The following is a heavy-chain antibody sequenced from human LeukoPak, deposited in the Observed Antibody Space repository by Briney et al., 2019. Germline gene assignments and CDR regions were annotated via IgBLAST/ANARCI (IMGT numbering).Heavy chain of an antibody. V-gene: IGHV3-30-3*01. CDR2: TSSDLNVK. CDR1: GFTFGDYA. J-gene: IGHJ4*02. Sequence: GGSLRLSCTASGFTFGDYAMSWIRQAPGKGLEWVAVTSSDLNVKLYADSVKGRFTISRDNSRSTLYLQMNSLRPEDTAIYYCAREGYYGSGSPPSLYFDYWGQGTLVTVSS. D-gene: IGHD3-10*01. CDR3: AREGYYGSGSPPSLYFDY.